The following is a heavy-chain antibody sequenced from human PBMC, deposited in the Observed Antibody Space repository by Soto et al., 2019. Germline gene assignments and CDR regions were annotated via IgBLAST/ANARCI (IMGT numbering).Heavy chain of an antibody. Sequence: PSETLSLTCAVSGGSISSSKWWSWVRQPPGKGLEWIGEIYYSGSTNYNPSLKSRVTISVDTSKNQFSLKLSSVTAADTAVYYFARDHYYDSSGYYYVWDYWGQGTLVTVSS. V-gene: IGHV4-4*02. CDR1: GGSISSSKW. D-gene: IGHD3-22*01. CDR2: IYYSGST. J-gene: IGHJ4*02. CDR3: ARDHYYDSSGYYYVWDY.